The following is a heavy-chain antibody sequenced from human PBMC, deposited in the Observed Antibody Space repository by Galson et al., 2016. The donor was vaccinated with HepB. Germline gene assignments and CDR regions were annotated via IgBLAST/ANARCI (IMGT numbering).Heavy chain of an antibody. Sequence: SETLSLTCTVSGGSVSGYYWGWIRQSPGKGLAWIGYIYYRGSTNYNPSLKSRVPMSVDTSKNQFSLNLRSVTAADTAVYYCARAHDYGDYSPIFWGHGLDVWGQGTTVTVSS. CDR1: GGSVSGYY. D-gene: IGHD4-17*01. CDR2: IYYRGST. CDR3: ARAHDYGDYSPIFWGHGLDV. V-gene: IGHV4-59*02. J-gene: IGHJ6*02.